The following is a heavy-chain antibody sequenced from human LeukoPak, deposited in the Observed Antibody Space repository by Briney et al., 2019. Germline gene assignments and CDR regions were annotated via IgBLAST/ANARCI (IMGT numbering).Heavy chain of an antibody. CDR1: GGSISTSSSS. J-gene: IGHJ5*02. CDR2: IYYSGST. Sequence: SETLSLTCAVSGGSISTSSSSWGWIRQPPGKGLEWIGSIYYSGSTYYNPSLKSRVTISVDTSKNQFSLKLSSVTAADTAVYYCARDVVHYYDSSGYYWFDPWGQGTLVTVSS. CDR3: ARDVVHYYDSSGYYWFDP. V-gene: IGHV4-39*07. D-gene: IGHD3-22*01.